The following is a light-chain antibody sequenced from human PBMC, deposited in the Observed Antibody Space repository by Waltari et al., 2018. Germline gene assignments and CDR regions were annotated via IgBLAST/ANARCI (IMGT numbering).Light chain of an antibody. CDR2: DVS. V-gene: IGLV2-14*03. J-gene: IGLJ1*01. Sequence: QSALTQPASVSGSPGQSITISCTGTSSDVGAYNYVSWYQQHPGKAPKLRIYDVSNGHLGVSARFSGSKSGNTDSLTISGLQAEDEADYYCSSFTTSAIYVFGSVTKVTVL. CDR1: SSDVGAYNY. CDR3: SSFTTSAIYV.